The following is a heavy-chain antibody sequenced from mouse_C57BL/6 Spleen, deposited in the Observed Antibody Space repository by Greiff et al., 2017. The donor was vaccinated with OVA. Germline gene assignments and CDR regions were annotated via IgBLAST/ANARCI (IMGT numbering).Heavy chain of an antibody. J-gene: IGHJ2*01. Sequence: VQLQQPGAELVMPGASVKLSCKASGYTFTSYWMPWVKQRPGQGLEWIGEIDPSDSYTNYNQKFKGKSTLTVDKSSSTAYMQLSSLTSEDSAVYYCARRDYGNSPGYFDYWGQGTTLTVSS. CDR1: GYTFTSYW. D-gene: IGHD2-1*01. CDR3: ARRDYGNSPGYFDY. V-gene: IGHV1-69*01. CDR2: IDPSDSYT.